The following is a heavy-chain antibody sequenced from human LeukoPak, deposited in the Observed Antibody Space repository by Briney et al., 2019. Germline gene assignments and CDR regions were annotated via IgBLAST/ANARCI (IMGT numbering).Heavy chain of an antibody. J-gene: IGHJ5*02. CDR3: ARDFGSHRVYNWFDP. V-gene: IGHV3-7*01. D-gene: IGHD3-3*01. CDR2: IKQDGSEK. Sequence: GGSLRLSCAASGFTFSSYWMSWVRQAPGKGLEWVANIKQDGSEKYYVDSVKGRFTISRDNAKNSLYLQMNSLRAEDTAVYYCARDFGSHRVYNWFDPWGQGTLVNGSS. CDR1: GFTFSSYW.